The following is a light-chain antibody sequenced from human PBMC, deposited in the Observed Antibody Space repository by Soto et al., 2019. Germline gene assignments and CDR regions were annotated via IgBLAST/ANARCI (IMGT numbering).Light chain of an antibody. Sequence: DIQMTQSPSTLSASVGDRVTITCRASQTISFSLAWYQQRPGKAPKLLIYDASTLESGVPSRFSGSGSGTEFTLTISSLQPDDFATYYCQQYSDSSWAFGQGTKVDIK. CDR1: QTISFS. J-gene: IGKJ1*01. V-gene: IGKV1-5*01. CDR3: QQYSDSSWA. CDR2: DAS.